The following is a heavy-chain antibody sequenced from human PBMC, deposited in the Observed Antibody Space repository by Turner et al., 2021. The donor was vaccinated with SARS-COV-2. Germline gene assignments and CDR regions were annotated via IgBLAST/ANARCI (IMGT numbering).Heavy chain of an antibody. J-gene: IGHJ4*02. CDR3: ARDAGYCTSTSCYTSDYFDY. V-gene: IGHV1-2*02. CDR2: INPNSGGT. D-gene: IGHD2-2*02. CDR1: GYTFTGYS. Sequence: QVQLVQSGTEVKKPGASVKVSCKASGYTFTGYSMHWVRQAPGLGLEWMAWINPNSGGTNYAQKFQGRVTMTRDTSISTAYMELSRLISDDTAVYYCARDAGYCTSTSCYTSDYFDYWGQGTLVTVSS.